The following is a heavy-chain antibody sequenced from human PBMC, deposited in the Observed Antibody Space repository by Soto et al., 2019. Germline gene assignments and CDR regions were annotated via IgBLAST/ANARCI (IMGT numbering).Heavy chain of an antibody. Sequence: QVQLVQSGAEVKKPGASVKVSCKASGYTFTSYGISWVRQAPGQGLEWMGWISAYNGNTNYAQKLQGRVTMTTDTSXRXXYLEQRSMRSDDTAVDDCARDGALGESYYCSGMDVWGQGTTVTVSS. CDR3: ARDGALGESYYCSGMDV. J-gene: IGHJ6*02. V-gene: IGHV1-18*01. CDR2: ISAYNGNT. CDR1: GYTFTSYG. D-gene: IGHD3-16*01.